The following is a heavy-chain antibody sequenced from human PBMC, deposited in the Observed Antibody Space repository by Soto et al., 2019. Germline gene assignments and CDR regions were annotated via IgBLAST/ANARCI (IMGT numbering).Heavy chain of an antibody. CDR1: GFTFSSYA. V-gene: IGHV3-30-3*01. D-gene: IGHD2-2*01. J-gene: IGHJ4*02. Sequence: GGSLRLSCAASGFTFSSYAMHWVRQAPGKGLEWVAVIPYDGSNKYYADSVKGRFTISRDNSKNTLYLQMNSLRAEDTAVYYCARDYCSSTSCFSYWGQGTLVTVSS. CDR2: IPYDGSNK. CDR3: ARDYCSSTSCFSY.